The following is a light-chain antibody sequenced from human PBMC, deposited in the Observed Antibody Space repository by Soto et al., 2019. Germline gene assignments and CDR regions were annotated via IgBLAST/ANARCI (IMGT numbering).Light chain of an antibody. CDR1: SSDVGGYNY. V-gene: IGLV2-14*01. Sequence: QSALTQPASVSGSPGQSITISCTGTSSDVGGYNYVSWYQQHPGKAPKLMICDVSDRPSGISNRFSGSKSGNTASLTISELQAEDEADYYCSSYTTSSTYVFGTGTKVTVL. CDR3: SSYTTSSTYV. CDR2: DVS. J-gene: IGLJ1*01.